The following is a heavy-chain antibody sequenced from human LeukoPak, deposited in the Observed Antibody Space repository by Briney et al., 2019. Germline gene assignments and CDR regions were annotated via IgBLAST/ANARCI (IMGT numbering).Heavy chain of an antibody. CDR3: AKCSGGGCYSGWFDP. V-gene: IGHV3-23*01. CDR1: GFTFSSYG. Sequence: GGSLRLSCAASGFTFSSYGMSWVRQAPGKGLEWVSALTGSGRSTYYAASARGRFTISRENSKNTLYLQMNSLRDDDTALYCCAKCSGGGCYSGWFDPWGQGTLVTVSS. CDR2: LTGSGRST. J-gene: IGHJ5*02. D-gene: IGHD2-15*01.